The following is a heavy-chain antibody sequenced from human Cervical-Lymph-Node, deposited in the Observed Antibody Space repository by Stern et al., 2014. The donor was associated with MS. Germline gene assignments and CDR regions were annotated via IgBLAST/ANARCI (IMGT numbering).Heavy chain of an antibody. V-gene: IGHV1-69*01. J-gene: IGHJ4*02. Sequence: QVQLGQSGAEVKKPGSSVKVSCTASGGSFSYYAINWVRQAPGQGPEWMGGIIPIVGTANYAQKFQGRVTITADESTSTAYMELSSLRSEDTAVYYCARDRRHYDTSGGYYFDSWGQGTLGTVSS. CDR3: ARDRRHYDTSGGYYFDS. CDR2: IIPIVGTA. D-gene: IGHD3-22*01. CDR1: GGSFSYYA.